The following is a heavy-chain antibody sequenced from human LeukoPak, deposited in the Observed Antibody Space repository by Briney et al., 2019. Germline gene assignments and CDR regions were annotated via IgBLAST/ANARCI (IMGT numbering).Heavy chain of an antibody. Sequence: ASVKVSCKASGYTFTGYYMHWVRQAPGQGLEWMGWINPNSGGTNYAQEFQGRVTMTRDTSISTAYMELSRLRSDDTAAYYCARDRGVSGYSSSWYPKDYYYGMDVWGQGTTVTVSS. J-gene: IGHJ6*02. D-gene: IGHD6-13*01. V-gene: IGHV1-2*02. CDR2: INPNSGGT. CDR1: GYTFTGYY. CDR3: ARDRGVSGYSSSWYPKDYYYGMDV.